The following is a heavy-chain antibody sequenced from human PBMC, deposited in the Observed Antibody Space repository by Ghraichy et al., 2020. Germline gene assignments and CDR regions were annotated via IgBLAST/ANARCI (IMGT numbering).Heavy chain of an antibody. CDR3: ARGRGGKNKFASSSKFDP. CDR1: GYTFTSYD. V-gene: IGHV1-8*01. Sequence: ASVKVSCKASGYTFTSYDINWVRQATGQGLEWMGWMNPNSGNTGYAQKFQGRVTMTRNTSISTAYMELSSLRSEDTAVYYCARGRGGKNKFASSSKFDPWGQGTLVTFSS. J-gene: IGHJ5*02. CDR2: MNPNSGNT. D-gene: IGHD6-6*01.